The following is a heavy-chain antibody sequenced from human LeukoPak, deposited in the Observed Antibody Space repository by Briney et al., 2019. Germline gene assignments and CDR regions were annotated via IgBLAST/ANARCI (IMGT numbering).Heavy chain of an antibody. CDR1: GYTFIGYF. J-gene: IGHJ4*02. Sequence: ASVKVSCKASGYTFIGYFIHWVRQAPGQGLEWMGWVNPNSGARNYAPKFQGRGTMTRDTSITTAYMELNRMTSDDTAVYFCARGEYNSDWPGLLDHWGQGTLVTVSS. CDR3: ARGEYNSDWPGLLDH. CDR2: VNPNSGAR. V-gene: IGHV1-2*02. D-gene: IGHD6-19*01.